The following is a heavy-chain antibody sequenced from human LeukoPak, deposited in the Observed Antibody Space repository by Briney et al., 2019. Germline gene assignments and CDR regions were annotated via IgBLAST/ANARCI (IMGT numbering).Heavy chain of an antibody. D-gene: IGHD6-13*01. CDR3: AKAWGSSWVFFDH. J-gene: IGHJ4*02. V-gene: IGHV3-23*01. CDR1: GFTFSIYA. Sequence: GGSLRLSCAASGFTFSIYAMTRVRQAPGKGLEWVSAMTHSGVSTYYAESVRGRFTISRDNSNNTLFLQMNSLRAEDTALYYCAKAWGSSWVFFDHWGQGTLVTVSS. CDR2: MTHSGVST.